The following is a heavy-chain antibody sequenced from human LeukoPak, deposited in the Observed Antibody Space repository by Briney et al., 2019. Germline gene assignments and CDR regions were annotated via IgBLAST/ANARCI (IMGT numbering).Heavy chain of an antibody. J-gene: IGHJ4*02. Sequence: SVKVSCKASGYTFTGYYMHWVRQAPGQGLAWMGWINPNSGGTNYAQKFQGRVTMTRDTSISTAYMELSRLRSDDTAVYYCARGSGYSSSWLTYWGQGTLVTVSS. CDR3: ARGSGYSSSWLTY. CDR1: GYTFTGYY. V-gene: IGHV1-2*02. D-gene: IGHD6-13*01. CDR2: INPNSGGT.